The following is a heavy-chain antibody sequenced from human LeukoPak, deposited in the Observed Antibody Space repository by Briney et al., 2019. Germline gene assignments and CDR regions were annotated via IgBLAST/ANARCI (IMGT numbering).Heavy chain of an antibody. CDR2: IYPGDSDT. V-gene: IGHV5-51*01. Sequence: GESLKISGKGSGYSFTSYWIGWVRQMPGKGLGWMGIIYPGDSDTRYSPSFQGQVTISADKSISTAYLQWSSLKASDTAMYYSARRHSSSSSYYMDVWGKGTTVTVSS. CDR1: GYSFTSYW. D-gene: IGHD6-6*01. J-gene: IGHJ6*03. CDR3: ARRHSSSSSYYMDV.